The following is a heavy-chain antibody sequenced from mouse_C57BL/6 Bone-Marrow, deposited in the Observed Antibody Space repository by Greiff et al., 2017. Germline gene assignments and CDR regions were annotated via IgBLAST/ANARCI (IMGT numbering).Heavy chain of an antibody. CDR2: IHPSDSDT. V-gene: IGHV1-74*01. D-gene: IGHD2-4*01. Sequence: QVQLKQPGAELVKPGASVKVSCKASGYTFTSYWMHWVKQRPGQGLEWIGRIHPSDSDTNYNQKFKGKATLTVDKSSSTAYMQLSSLTSEDSAVYYCAIEERLRHEDWYFDVWGTGTTVTVSS. J-gene: IGHJ1*03. CDR3: AIEERLRHEDWYFDV. CDR1: GYTFTSYW.